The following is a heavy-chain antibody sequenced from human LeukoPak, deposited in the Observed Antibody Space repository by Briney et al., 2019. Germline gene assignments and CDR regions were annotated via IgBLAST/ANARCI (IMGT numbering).Heavy chain of an antibody. CDR1: GFTFSDYY. Sequence: GGSLRLSCAASGFTFSDYYMSWIRQAPGKGLEWVSYISSSGSTIYYADSVKGRFTISRDNAKNSLYLQMNSLRAEDTALYYCAKADYDSSGYLDYWGQGTLVTVSS. D-gene: IGHD3-22*01. J-gene: IGHJ4*02. CDR3: AKADYDSSGYLDY. CDR2: ISSSGSTI. V-gene: IGHV3-11*01.